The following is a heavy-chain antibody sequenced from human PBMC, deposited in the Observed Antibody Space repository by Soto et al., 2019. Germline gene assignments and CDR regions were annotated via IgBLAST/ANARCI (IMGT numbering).Heavy chain of an antibody. Sequence: PGESLKISCQCSGYTFSNFWIAWVRQLPGKGLEWMGIIYPGDYETRYGPSFHGKVTISADRSIGTAYLQWSSLEASDSAFYFCARSPRSSPYFDYWGQGALVTVSS. CDR2: IYPGDYET. CDR3: ARSPRSSPYFDY. V-gene: IGHV5-51*01. J-gene: IGHJ4*02. D-gene: IGHD6-13*01. CDR1: GYTFSNFW.